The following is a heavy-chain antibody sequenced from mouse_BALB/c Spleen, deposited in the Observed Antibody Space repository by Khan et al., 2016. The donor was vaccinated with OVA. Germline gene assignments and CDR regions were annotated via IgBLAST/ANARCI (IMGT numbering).Heavy chain of an antibody. D-gene: IGHD2-14*01. CDR3: AINSHRYDFTF. CDR1: GFALTTYS. J-gene: IGHJ3*01. Sequence: QVQLQQSGPGLVQPTQSLSITCTVSGFALTTYSVHWVRQSTGKGLEWLGVSWSGGNKDYNAAFISRLSISKDNSKSKVFSKIKSLQADDTAMYYCAINSHRYDFTFCVQGSLVTVSS. CDR2: SWSGGNK. V-gene: IGHV2-4-1*01.